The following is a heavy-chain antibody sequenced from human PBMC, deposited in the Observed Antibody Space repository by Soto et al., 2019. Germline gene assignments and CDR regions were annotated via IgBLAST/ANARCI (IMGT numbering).Heavy chain of an antibody. CDR2: VSYDGSKN. CDR1: GFTFTRYG. D-gene: IGHD6-19*01. V-gene: IGHV3-30*18. Sequence: VGSLRLSCAASGFTFTRYGMHWVRQAPGKGLEWVAVVSYDGSKNNHIDSVKGRFAISRDNSMNTLYLQMNSVRPEDTAVYYCAKDHDNGWSNSPAPIDYWGQGTLVTVSS. CDR3: AKDHDNGWSNSPAPIDY. J-gene: IGHJ4*02.